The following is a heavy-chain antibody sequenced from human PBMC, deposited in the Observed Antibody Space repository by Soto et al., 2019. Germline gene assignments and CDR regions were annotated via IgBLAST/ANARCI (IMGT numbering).Heavy chain of an antibody. Sequence: GGSLRLSCAASGFTFSSYSMNWVRQAPGKGLEWVSSISSSSSYIYYADSVKGRFTISRDNAKNSLYLQVNSLRAEDTAVYYCARDHDRPYFDYWGQGTLVTVSS. J-gene: IGHJ4*02. D-gene: IGHD3-22*01. CDR3: ARDHDRPYFDY. CDR1: GFTFSSYS. V-gene: IGHV3-21*01. CDR2: ISSSSSYI.